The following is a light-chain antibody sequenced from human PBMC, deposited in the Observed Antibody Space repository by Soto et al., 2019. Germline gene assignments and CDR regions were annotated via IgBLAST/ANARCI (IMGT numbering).Light chain of an antibody. CDR2: GAS. CDR3: QQYNNWPRT. J-gene: IGKJ1*01. Sequence: PGERATLSCRASQSVSNNYLAWYQQKPGQAPRLLIYGASNRATGIPDRFSGSGSGTEFTLTISSLQSEDFAVYYCQQYNNWPRTFGQGTKVDIK. V-gene: IGKV3D-15*01. CDR1: QSVSNN.